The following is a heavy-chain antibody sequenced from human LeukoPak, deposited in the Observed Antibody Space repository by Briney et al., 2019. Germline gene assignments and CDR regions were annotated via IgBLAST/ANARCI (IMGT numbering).Heavy chain of an antibody. Sequence: SETLSLTCTVSGGSICSYYWSWIRQPAGKGPEWIGRIYTSGSTNYNPSLKSRVTMSVDTSKNQFSLKLSSVTAADTAVYYCARETWELLRIFDYWGQGTLVTVSS. D-gene: IGHD1-26*01. CDR3: ARETWELLRIFDY. CDR2: IYTSGST. J-gene: IGHJ4*02. V-gene: IGHV4-4*07. CDR1: GGSICSYY.